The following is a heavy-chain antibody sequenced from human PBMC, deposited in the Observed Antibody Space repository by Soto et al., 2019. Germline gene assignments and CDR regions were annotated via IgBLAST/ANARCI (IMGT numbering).Heavy chain of an antibody. Sequence: GGSLRLPCSASRFTFSSSWMAWVRQAPGRGLEWVGNINEDGSVINYADSVRGRFTFSRDNAKNSLFLQMNSLRDEDSAVYYCARDAGYNRFDYWGQGTLVTVSS. J-gene: IGHJ4*02. CDR3: ARDAGYNRFDY. D-gene: IGHD5-12*01. CDR1: RFTFSSSW. V-gene: IGHV3-7*03. CDR2: INEDGSVI.